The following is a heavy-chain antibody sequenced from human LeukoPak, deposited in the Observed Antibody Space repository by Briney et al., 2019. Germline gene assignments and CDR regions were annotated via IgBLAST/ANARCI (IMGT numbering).Heavy chain of an antibody. CDR2: ISSSGSTI. V-gene: IGHV3-48*03. CDR3: ARGKSGSSGWYRGGYNWFDP. D-gene: IGHD6-19*01. Sequence: GGSLRLSCAASGFTFDDYGMNWVRQAPGKGLEWVSYISSSGSTIYYADSVKGRFTISRDNAKNSLYLQMNSLRAEDTAVYYCARGKSGSSGWYRGGYNWFDPWGQGTLVTVSS. J-gene: IGHJ5*02. CDR1: GFTFDDYG.